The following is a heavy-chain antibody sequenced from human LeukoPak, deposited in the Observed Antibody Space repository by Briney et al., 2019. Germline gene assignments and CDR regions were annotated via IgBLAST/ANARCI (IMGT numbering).Heavy chain of an antibody. CDR3: ARRYSGRFYIG. J-gene: IGHJ1*01. CDR1: GDSFVCSNCY. D-gene: IGHD1-26*01. CDR2: IYYSGDT. Sequence: SETLCLTCTVSGDSFVCSNCYWGWVRQPPGTGLEWIGSIYYSGDTNYHPSLRSRVIISVDTSKNQFSLKLSSVTAADTAVYYCARRYSGRFYIGWGQGTLVTVSS. V-gene: IGHV4-39*01.